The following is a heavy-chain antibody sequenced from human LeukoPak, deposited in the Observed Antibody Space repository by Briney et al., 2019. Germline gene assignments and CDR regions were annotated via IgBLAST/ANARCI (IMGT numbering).Heavy chain of an antibody. CDR2: IYHSGST. J-gene: IGHJ4*02. CDR1: GYSISSGYY. V-gene: IGHV4-38-2*02. D-gene: IGHD3-9*01. CDR3: ARDLAGYYTVGY. Sequence: SETLSLTCTVSGYSISSGYYWGWIRQPPGKGLEWIGSIYHSGSTYYNPSLKSRVTISVDTSKNQFSLKLSSVTAADTAVYYCARDLAGYYTVGYWGQGTLVTVSS.